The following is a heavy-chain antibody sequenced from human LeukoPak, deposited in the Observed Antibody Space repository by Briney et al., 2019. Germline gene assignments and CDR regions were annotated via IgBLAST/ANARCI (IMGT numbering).Heavy chain of an antibody. J-gene: IGHJ3*02. CDR1: GGTFSSYA. V-gene: IGHV1-69*04. Sequence: ASVKVSCKASGGTFSSYAISWVRQAPGQGLEWMGRIIPILGIANYAQKFQGRVTMTRDTSTSTVYMELSSLRSEDTAVYYCARGRYDILTGHHDAFDIWGQGTMVTVSS. D-gene: IGHD3-9*01. CDR2: IIPILGIA. CDR3: ARGRYDILTGHHDAFDI.